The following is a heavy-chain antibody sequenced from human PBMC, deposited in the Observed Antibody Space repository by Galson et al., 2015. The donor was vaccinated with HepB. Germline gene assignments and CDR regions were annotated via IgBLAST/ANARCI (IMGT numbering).Heavy chain of an antibody. CDR2: IKQDENDK. CDR1: GFTFSNYC. D-gene: IGHD3-16*01. Sequence: SLRLSCAASGFTFSNYCLSWVRLAPGKGLEWVAYIKQDENDKYYVDSVKGRFTISRDNAEISLYLQMNSLRAEDTAVYYCARERGAMGAFDIWGQGTMVTVSS. J-gene: IGHJ3*02. CDR3: ARERGAMGAFDI. V-gene: IGHV3-7*01.